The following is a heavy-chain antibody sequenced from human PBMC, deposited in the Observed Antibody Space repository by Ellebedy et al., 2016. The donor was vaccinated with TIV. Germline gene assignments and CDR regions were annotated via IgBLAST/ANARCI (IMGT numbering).Heavy chain of an antibody. V-gene: IGHV3-23*01. J-gene: IGHJ6*02. CDR1: GFTFSSYA. CDR2: ISGSGGST. CDR3: ARGFWQWRGGMDV. Sequence: GESLKISCAASGFTFSSYAMSWVRQAPGKGLEWVSAISGSGGSTYYADSVKGRFTISRDNSKNTLYLQMNSLRAEDTAVYYCARGFWQWRGGMDVWGQGTTVTVSS. D-gene: IGHD6-19*01.